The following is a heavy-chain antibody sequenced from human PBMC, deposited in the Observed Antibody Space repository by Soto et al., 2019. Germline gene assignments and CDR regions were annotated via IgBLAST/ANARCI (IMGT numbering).Heavy chain of an antibody. CDR2: IYPGDSDT. V-gene: IGHV5-51*01. D-gene: IGHD2-2*02. J-gene: IGHJ6*02. Sequence: PGESLKISCKGSGYSFTSYWIGWARQMPGKGLEWMGIIYPGDSDTRYSPSFQGQVTISADKSISTAYLQWSSLKASDTAMYYCARLTAAIYYYYGMDVWGQGTTVTVSS. CDR3: ARLTAAIYYYYGMDV. CDR1: GYSFTSYW.